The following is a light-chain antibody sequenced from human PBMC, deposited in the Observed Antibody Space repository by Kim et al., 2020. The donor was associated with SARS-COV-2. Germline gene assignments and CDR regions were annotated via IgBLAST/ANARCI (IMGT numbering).Light chain of an antibody. J-gene: IGKJ5*01. CDR1: QSVSTY. V-gene: IGKV3-11*01. CDR2: DAS. CDR3: QQRSNRQIT. Sequence: LSPEERATLSCRASQSVSTYLAWYQQKPGLAPRLLIYDASSRAKGIPARFSGSGSGTDFTLTISSLEPEDFAIYYCQQRSNRQITFGQGTRLEIK.